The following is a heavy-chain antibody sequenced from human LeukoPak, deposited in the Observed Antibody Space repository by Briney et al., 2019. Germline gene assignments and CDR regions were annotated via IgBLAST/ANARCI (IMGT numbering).Heavy chain of an antibody. V-gene: IGHV4-30-2*01. CDR2: IYHSGST. J-gene: IGHJ6*02. CDR1: GCSISSSGYS. CDR3: ARDTYYYGMDV. Sequence: SETVSLTCAVSGCSISSSGYSWSWIRQPPGTCLEWLGYIYHSGSTYYNPSLKSRVTISVDRSKNQFSLKLSSVTAADTAVYYCARDTYYYGMDVWGQGTTVAVSS.